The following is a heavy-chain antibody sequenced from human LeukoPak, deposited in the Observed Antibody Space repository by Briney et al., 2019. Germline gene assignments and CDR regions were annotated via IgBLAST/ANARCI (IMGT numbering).Heavy chain of an antibody. CDR2: ISYDGSNK. CDR3: ARDGRDGYNFDY. J-gene: IGHJ4*02. Sequence: GGSLRLSCAASGFTFSSYAMHWVRQAPGKGLEWVAVISYDGSNKYYADSVKGRFTISRDNSKNTLYLQVNSLRAEDTAVYYCARDGRDGYNFDYWGQGTLVTVSS. CDR1: GFTFSSYA. D-gene: IGHD5-24*01. V-gene: IGHV3-30-3*01.